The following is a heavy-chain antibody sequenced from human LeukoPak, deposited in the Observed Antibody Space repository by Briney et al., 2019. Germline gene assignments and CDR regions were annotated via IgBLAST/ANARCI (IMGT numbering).Heavy chain of an antibody. J-gene: IGHJ4*02. CDR2: ISGSGGST. V-gene: IGHV3-23*01. D-gene: IGHD4-17*01. CDR3: ASEPTVTYKESPFDY. CDR1: GFTFSSYA. Sequence: GGSLTLSCTASGFTFSSYAMSWVRQAPGKGLEWVSAISGSGGSTYYADSVKGRFTISRDNSKNTLYLQMNSLRAEDTAVYYCASEPTVTYKESPFDYWGQGTLVTVSS.